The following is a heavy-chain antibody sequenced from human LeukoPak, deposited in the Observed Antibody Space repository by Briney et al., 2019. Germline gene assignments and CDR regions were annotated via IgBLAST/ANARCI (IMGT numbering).Heavy chain of an antibody. Sequence: ASVKLSCTASGYTFTSYFMHWVRQAPGQGLEWMAIINPSGGTTSYAQKFQGRLTMTRDMSTSTVSMELSSLTSQDTAVYYCARVRTIVVAGGDAFDIWGQGTMVTVSS. CDR1: GYTFTSYF. V-gene: IGHV1-46*01. CDR2: INPSGGTT. CDR3: ARVRTIVVAGGDAFDI. J-gene: IGHJ3*02. D-gene: IGHD6-19*01.